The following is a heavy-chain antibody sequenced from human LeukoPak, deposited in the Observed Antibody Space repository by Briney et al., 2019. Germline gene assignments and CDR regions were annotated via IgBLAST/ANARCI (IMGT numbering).Heavy chain of an antibody. D-gene: IGHD6-13*01. CDR1: GFTFGNYA. CDR2: ISGTGSST. V-gene: IGHV3-20*04. J-gene: IGHJ4*02. CDR3: AKGAAGLYFDY. Sequence: PGGSLRLSCEASGFTFGNYAMNWVRQAPGKGLEWVSTISGTGSSTYYADSAKGRFTISRDNAKNSLYLQMNSLRAEDTALYYCAKGAAGLYFDYWGQGTLVTVSS.